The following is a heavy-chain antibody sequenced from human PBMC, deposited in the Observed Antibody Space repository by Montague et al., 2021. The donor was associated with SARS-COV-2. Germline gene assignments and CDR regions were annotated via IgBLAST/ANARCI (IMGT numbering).Heavy chain of an antibody. Sequence: SETLSLTCTVSGGSISTSYWSWIRQPPGKGLEWIGYVYYTGSTNYNPSLRSRVAISGGTSKNQFSLTLSSLSPADTAVYYCARLLYHNYMYGFDVWGQGTTVTVSS. J-gene: IGHJ6*02. D-gene: IGHD3-10*01. CDR3: ARLLYHNYMYGFDV. CDR2: VYYTGST. V-gene: IGHV4-59*01. CDR1: GGSISTSY.